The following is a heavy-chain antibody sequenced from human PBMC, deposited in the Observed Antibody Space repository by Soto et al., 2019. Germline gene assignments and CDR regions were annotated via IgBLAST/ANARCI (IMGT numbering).Heavy chain of an antibody. Sequence: PGGSLRLSCAASGFTFSSYAMHWVRQAPGKGLEWVAVISYDGSNKYYADSVKGRFTISRDNSKNTLYLQMNSLRAEDTAVYYCARGAVLVPAAIRFERPLIYYYHGMDVWGQGTTVTVSS. V-gene: IGHV3-30-3*01. J-gene: IGHJ6*02. CDR1: GFTFSSYA. CDR3: ARGAVLVPAAIRFERPLIYYYHGMDV. D-gene: IGHD2-2*01. CDR2: ISYDGSNK.